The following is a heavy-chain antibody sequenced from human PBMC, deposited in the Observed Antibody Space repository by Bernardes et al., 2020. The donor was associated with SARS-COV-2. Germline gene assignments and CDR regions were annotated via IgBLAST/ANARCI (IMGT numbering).Heavy chain of an antibody. J-gene: IGHJ6*02. D-gene: IGHD6-13*01. CDR2: VYFTGNT. Sequence: SDPLSLTCTVSGGPIGSHYWSWIRQSPGKGLEWIGNVYFTGNTNHNPSLRSRAIIGIDTSKSQFSLRLNSVTAADAAVYYCARDVFLGSSWDQSYYGMDVWGQGTTVTVSS. CDR3: ARDVFLGSSWDQSYYGMDV. V-gene: IGHV4-59*11. CDR1: GGPIGSHY.